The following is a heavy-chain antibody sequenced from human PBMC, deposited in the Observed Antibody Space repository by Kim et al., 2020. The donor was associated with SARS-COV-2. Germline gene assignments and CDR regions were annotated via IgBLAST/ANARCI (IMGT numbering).Heavy chain of an antibody. CDR1: GGSISSGGYY. Sequence: SETLSLTCTVSGGSISSGGYYWSWIRQHPGKGLEWIGYIYYSGSTYYNPSLKSRVTISVDTSKNQFSLKLSSVTAADTAVYYCARDSVSGSYFNGMDVWGQGTTVTVSS. V-gene: IGHV4-31*03. J-gene: IGHJ6*02. CDR3: ARDSVSGSYFNGMDV. D-gene: IGHD1-26*01. CDR2: IYYSGST.